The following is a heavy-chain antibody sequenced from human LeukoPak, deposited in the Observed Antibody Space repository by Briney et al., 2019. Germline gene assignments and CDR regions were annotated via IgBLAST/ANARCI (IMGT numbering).Heavy chain of an antibody. CDR2: FSGSGGST. D-gene: IGHD6-13*01. Sequence: GGSLRLSCAASGFTFNNYAMSWVRQAPGKVLEWVSTFSGSGGSTYYADSVKGRFTISRDNSKNTLYLQMNSLRADDTAIYYCAKSLGTSWMYFDYWGQGTLVTVSS. J-gene: IGHJ4*02. CDR3: AKSLGTSWMYFDY. CDR1: GFTFNNYA. V-gene: IGHV3-23*01.